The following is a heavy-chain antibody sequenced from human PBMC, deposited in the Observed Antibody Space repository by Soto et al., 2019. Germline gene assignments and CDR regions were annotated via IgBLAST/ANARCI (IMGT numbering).Heavy chain of an antibody. Sequence: EVQLLESGGGLVQPGGSLRLSCAASGFTFSSYAMSWVRQAPGKGLEWVSVISGSGGSTYYADSVKGRFTISRDTSKNTLYLQMNSLRAEDTAVYYCAKDQISTVATTYYDYWGQGTLVTVSS. CDR1: GFTFSSYA. J-gene: IGHJ4*02. D-gene: IGHD5-12*01. CDR2: ISGSGGST. CDR3: AKDQISTVATTYYDY. V-gene: IGHV3-23*01.